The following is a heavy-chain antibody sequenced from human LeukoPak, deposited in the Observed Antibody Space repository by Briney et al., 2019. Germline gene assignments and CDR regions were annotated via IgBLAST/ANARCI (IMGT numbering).Heavy chain of an antibody. D-gene: IGHD3-10*01. CDR1: GGSISSSSYY. J-gene: IGHJ4*02. Sequence: PSETLSLTCTVSGGSISSSSYYWGWIRQPPGKGLGWIGSIYYSGSTYYNPSLKSRVAVSIDTSKNQFSLKLSSVTAADTAVYYCACYYYGSGSYPLSGCYWGQGTLVTVSS. CDR2: IYYSGST. V-gene: IGHV4-39*01. CDR3: ACYYYGSGSYPLSGCY.